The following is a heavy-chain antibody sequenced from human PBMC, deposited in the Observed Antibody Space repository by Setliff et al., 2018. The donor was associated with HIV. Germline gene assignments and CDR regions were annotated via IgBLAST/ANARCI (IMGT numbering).Heavy chain of an antibody. CDR2: ISYDGSNK. CDR3: ARGGRCCGGPYYYYYMDV. J-gene: IGHJ6*03. CDR1: GFTFSSYA. Sequence: GSLRLSCAASGFTFSSYAMHWVRQAPGKGLEWVAVISYDGSNKYYADSVKGRFTISRDNSKNTLYLQMNSLRAEDTAVYYCARGGRCCGGPYYYYYMDVWGKGTTVTVSS. V-gene: IGHV3-30*04.